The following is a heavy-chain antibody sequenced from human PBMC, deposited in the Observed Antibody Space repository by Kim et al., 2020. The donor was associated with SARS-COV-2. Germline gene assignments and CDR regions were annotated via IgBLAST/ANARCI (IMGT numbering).Heavy chain of an antibody. J-gene: IGHJ3*02. V-gene: IGHV4-59*13. D-gene: IGHD6-13*01. CDR1: GGSISSYY. CDR2: IYYSGST. CDR3: AREEQHDAFDI. Sequence: SETLSLTCTVSGGSISSYYWSWIRQPPGKGLEWIGYIYYSGSTNYNPSLKSRVTISVDTSKNQFSLKLSSVTAADTAVYYCAREEQHDAFDIWGQGTMVTVSS.